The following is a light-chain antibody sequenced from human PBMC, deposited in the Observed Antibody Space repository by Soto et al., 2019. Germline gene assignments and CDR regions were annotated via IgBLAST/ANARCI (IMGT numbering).Light chain of an antibody. CDR3: QSYDSSLTGWV. Sequence: QSALTQPPSVSGAPGHMVTISCAGSSSNIGANYAVHWYQQLPGTAPKLLIYDYNKRPSGVPDRFSGSKSGTSASLAITGLQAEDEADYYCQSYDSSLTGWVFGTGTKVTVL. V-gene: IGLV1-40*01. CDR2: DYN. J-gene: IGLJ1*01. CDR1: SSNIGANYA.